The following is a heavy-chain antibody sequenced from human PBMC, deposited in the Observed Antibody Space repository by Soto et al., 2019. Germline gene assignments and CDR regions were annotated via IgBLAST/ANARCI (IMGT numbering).Heavy chain of an antibody. CDR3: ARGRDWNYVNWFDP. CDR1: GFTFSSYS. J-gene: IGHJ5*02. CDR2: IISSSSYI. D-gene: IGHD1-7*01. V-gene: IGHV3-21*01. Sequence: PGGSLRLSCAASGFTFSSYSMNWVRQAPGKGLEWVSSIISSSSYIYYADSVKGRFTISRDNAKNSLYLQMNSLRAEDTAVYYCARGRDWNYVNWFDPWGQGTLVTVSS.